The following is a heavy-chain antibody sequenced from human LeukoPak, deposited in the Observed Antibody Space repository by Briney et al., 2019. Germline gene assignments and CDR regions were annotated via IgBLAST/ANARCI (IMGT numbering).Heavy chain of an antibody. CDR1: GYTFTGYY. V-gene: IGHV1-2*02. D-gene: IGHD3-10*01. J-gene: IGHJ4*02. CDR2: INPNSGGT. CDR3: ARDRVTMVRGVRVSLDY. Sequence: GASVKVSCKASGYTFTGYYMHWVRQAPGQGLEWMGWINPNSGGTNYAQKFQGRVTMTRDTSISTAYMELSRLRSDDTAVYYCARDRVTMVRGVRVSLDYWGQGTLVTVSS.